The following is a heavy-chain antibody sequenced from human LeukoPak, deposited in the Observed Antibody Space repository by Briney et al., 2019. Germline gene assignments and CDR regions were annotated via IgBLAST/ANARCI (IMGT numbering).Heavy chain of an antibody. D-gene: IGHD1/OR15-1a*01. CDR3: ASLYNWNIFDY. CDR2: IYYSGST. J-gene: IGHJ4*02. CDR1: GYSISSGYF. Sequence: PSETLSLTCTVSGYSISSGYFWGWIRQPPGKGLEWIGSIYYSGSTYYNPSLKSRVTISVDTSKNQFSLKLSSVTAADTAVYYCASLYNWNIFDYWGQGTLVTVSS. V-gene: IGHV4-38-2*02.